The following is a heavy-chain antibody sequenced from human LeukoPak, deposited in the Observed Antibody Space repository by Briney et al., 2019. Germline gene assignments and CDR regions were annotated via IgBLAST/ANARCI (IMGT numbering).Heavy chain of an antibody. J-gene: IGHJ4*02. CDR1: GGSFSGYY. D-gene: IGHD5-12*01. V-gene: IGHV4-34*01. CDR2: INHSGST. CDR3: VRGWSRDIVATGRQYGY. Sequence: SETLSLTCAVYGGSFSGYYWSWIRQPPGKGLEWIGEINHSGSTNYNPSLKSRVTISVDTSKNQFSLKLSSVTAADTAVYYCVRGWSRDIVATGRQYGYWGQGTLVTVSS.